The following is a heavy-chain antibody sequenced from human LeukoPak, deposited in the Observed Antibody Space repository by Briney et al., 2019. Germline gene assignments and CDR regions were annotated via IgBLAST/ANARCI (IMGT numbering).Heavy chain of an antibody. CDR1: GYTFTDYF. J-gene: IGHJ1*01. V-gene: IGHV1-2*02. CDR2: IDPNSGGT. D-gene: IGHD2-15*01. CDR3: ARTATPYDYEYFEH. Sequence: ASVKVSCKASGYTFTDYFIHWARQAPGQGLEWMGWIDPNSGGTKYIDSFQDRVTMTRDTSIRTVYMELSRLRPDDTAVYYCARTATPYDYEYFEHWGQGTLVTVSS.